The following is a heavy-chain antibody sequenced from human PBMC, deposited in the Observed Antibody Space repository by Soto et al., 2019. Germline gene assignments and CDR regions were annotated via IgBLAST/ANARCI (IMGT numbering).Heavy chain of an antibody. CDR2: ISTYNGDA. Sequence: QVQLVQSGAEVRKPGASVKVSCKTSGYTFSRSGISWVRQAPGQGLEWMGWISTYNGDANYAHKLKGRVTMNTDTSTSTAFMELGSLTSDDTAVYYCARSGSVPYYYYGLDVWGQGTTVTVSS. V-gene: IGHV1-18*01. CDR3: ARSGSVPYYYYGLDV. J-gene: IGHJ6*02. D-gene: IGHD1-26*01. CDR1: GYTFSRSG.